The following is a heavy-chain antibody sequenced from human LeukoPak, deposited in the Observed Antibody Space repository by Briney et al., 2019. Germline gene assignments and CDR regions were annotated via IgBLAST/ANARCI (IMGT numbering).Heavy chain of an antibody. D-gene: IGHD4-17*01. CDR3: ARDRVRQTGYGDYPSYYFDY. J-gene: IGHJ4*02. CDR1: GFTFSSYS. CDR2: ISSSGSYI. Sequence: SGGSLRLSCAASGFTFSSYSMNWVRQAPGKGLEWVSSISSSGSYIYYADSVKGRFTISRDNAKNSLYLQMNSLRAEDTAVYYCARDRVRQTGYGDYPSYYFDYWGQGTLVTVSS. V-gene: IGHV3-21*01.